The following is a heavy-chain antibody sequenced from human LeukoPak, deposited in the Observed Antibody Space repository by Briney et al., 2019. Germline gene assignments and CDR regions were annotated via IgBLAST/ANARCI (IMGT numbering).Heavy chain of an antibody. CDR3: ARGEGYYASGSYYNDY. D-gene: IGHD3-10*01. V-gene: IGHV3-21*01. Sequence: GSLRLSCAASGFTFSSYTMNWVRQAPGKELEWVSSITTGSSYIYYVDSVKGRFTISRDNAKNSLYLQMNSLRVEDTAVYYCARGEGYYASGSYYNDYWGQGTLVTVSS. CDR1: GFTFSSYT. CDR2: ITTGSSYI. J-gene: IGHJ4*02.